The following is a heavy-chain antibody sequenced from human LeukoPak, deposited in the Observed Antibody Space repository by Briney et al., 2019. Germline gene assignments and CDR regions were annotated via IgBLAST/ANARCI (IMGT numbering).Heavy chain of an antibody. V-gene: IGHV1-69*04. D-gene: IGHD5-12*01. CDR1: GGTFSDYA. J-gene: IGHJ4*02. CDR2: IIPILGIT. Sequence: SVKVSCKASGGTFSDYAISWVRQAPGQGLEWMGRIIPILGITNYAQKFQGRVTITADKSTTTAYMELSSLRSEDTAVYYCARRYSGYDYKDYWGQGTLVTVSS. CDR3: ARRYSGYDYKDY.